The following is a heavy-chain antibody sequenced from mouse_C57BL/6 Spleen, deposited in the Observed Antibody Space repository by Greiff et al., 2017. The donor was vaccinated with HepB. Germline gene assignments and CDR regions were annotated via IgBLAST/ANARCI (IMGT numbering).Heavy chain of an antibody. CDR3: ASPSYDYDGSWFAY. J-gene: IGHJ3*01. Sequence: VKLMESGAELARPGASVKMSCKASGYTFTSYTMHWVKQRPGQGLEWIGYINPSSGYTKYNQKFKDKATLTADKSSSTAYMQLSSLTSEDSAVYYCASPSYDYDGSWFAYWGQGTLVTVSA. CDR1: GYTFTSYT. CDR2: INPSSGYT. V-gene: IGHV1-4*01. D-gene: IGHD2-4*01.